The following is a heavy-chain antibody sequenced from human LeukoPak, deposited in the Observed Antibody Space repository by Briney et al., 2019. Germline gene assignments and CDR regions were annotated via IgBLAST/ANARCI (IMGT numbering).Heavy chain of an antibody. D-gene: IGHD1-26*01. J-gene: IGHJ4*02. CDR2: ISYDGSNK. CDR1: GFTFSSYA. CDR3: AREVWEPPRGYFDY. Sequence: GRSLRLSCAASGFTFSSYAMHWVRQAPGKGLEWVAVISYDGSNKYYADSVKGRFTISRDNSKNTLYLQMNSLRAEDTAVYYCAREVWEPPRGYFDYWGQGTLVTVSS. V-gene: IGHV3-30-3*01.